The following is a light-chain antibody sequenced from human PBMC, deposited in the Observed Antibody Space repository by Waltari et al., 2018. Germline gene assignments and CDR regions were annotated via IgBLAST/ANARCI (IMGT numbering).Light chain of an antibody. V-gene: IGKV1-39*01. Sequence: IQLTQSPSSLSASLGDCVTITCRASQNIDIYLNWYQQRPGKAPNVLISVASNLRSRVPSRFSGSGSGTVFTLTINNLQPEDFATYYCQQSYSIATFGQGTKLEMK. J-gene: IGKJ2*01. CDR1: QNIDIY. CDR3: QQSYSIAT. CDR2: VAS.